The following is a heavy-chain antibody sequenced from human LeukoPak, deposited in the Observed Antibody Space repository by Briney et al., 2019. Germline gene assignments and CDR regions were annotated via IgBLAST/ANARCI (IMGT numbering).Heavy chain of an antibody. CDR1: GGSITSTSYY. CDR3: ARVWYGSSTLGWFDP. V-gene: IGHV4-39*01. D-gene: IGHD3-10*01. Sequence: SETLSLTCSVSGGSITSTSYYWGWLRQPPGEGLEWIGSVYYTGSTYYNPSLRSRVTISVDTSKNQFSLRLSSVTAADTAVFYCARVWYGSSTLGWFDPWGQGTLVTVSS. J-gene: IGHJ5*02. CDR2: VYYTGST.